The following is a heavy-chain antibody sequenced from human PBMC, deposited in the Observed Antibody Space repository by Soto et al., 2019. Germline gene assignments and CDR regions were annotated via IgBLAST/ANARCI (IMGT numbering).Heavy chain of an antibody. CDR1: GFTFSRYW. D-gene: IGHD2-21*01. J-gene: IGHJ4*02. CDR2: IDGSGTNI. Sequence: DVQLVESGGGLVQPGGSLRLSCATSGFTFSRYWIHWVRQVPGEGLVWVPRIDGSGTNIDYAESVKGRFTISRDFAKSTVFLQMDSLRAEDTAVYHCVRLGFVGEGDFWGQGILVTVSS. V-gene: IGHV3-74*01. CDR3: VRLGFVGEGDF.